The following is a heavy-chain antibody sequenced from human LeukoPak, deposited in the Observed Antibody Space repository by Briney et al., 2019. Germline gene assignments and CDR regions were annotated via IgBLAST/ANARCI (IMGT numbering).Heavy chain of an antibody. V-gene: IGHV3-23*01. J-gene: IGHJ3*02. Sequence: GGSLRLSCAASGFTFSSYAMSWVRQAPGKGLEWVSAISGSGGRTYYADSVKGRFTISRDNSKNTLYLQMNSLRAEDTAVYYCAKDLSRPTYYYGSARGDAFDIWGQGTMVTVSS. CDR3: AKDLSRPTYYYGSARGDAFDI. CDR2: ISGSGGRT. CDR1: GFTFSSYA. D-gene: IGHD3-10*01.